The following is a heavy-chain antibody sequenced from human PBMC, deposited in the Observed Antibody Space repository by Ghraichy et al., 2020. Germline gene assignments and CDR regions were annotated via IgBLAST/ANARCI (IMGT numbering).Heavy chain of an antibody. CDR2: SHDSGST. CDR3: ARDHFLATVTSPPRYYFYGMDV. V-gene: IGHV4-61*01. D-gene: IGHD4-17*01. J-gene: IGHJ6*02. CDR1: GGSVSSGSYY. Sequence: SETLSLTCTVSGGSVSSGSYYWSWIRQPPGKGLEWIGYSHDSGSTNYNPSLKSRVTISVDTSKNQFSLKLSSVTAADTAVYYCARDHFLATVTSPPRYYFYGMDVWGQGTTVTVSS.